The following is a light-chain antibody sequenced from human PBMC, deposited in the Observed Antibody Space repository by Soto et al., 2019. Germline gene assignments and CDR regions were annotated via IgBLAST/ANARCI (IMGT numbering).Light chain of an antibody. CDR1: EILLYNNTYNY. J-gene: IGKJ5*01. CDR2: FGS. V-gene: IGKV2-28*01. CDR3: MQALQTLT. Sequence: EIAMTHAPLTLPVTPVDAAYISCLSSEILLYNNTYNYLDWYVQKPGQSPQLLIYFGSNRAPGAPDRFSGSGSGTDFTLKINRVEAEDVGTYYRMQALQTLTFGHGTRLELK.